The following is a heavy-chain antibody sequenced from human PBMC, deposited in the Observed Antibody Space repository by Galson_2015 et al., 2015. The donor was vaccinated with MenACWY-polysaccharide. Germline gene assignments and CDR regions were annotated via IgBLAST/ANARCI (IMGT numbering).Heavy chain of an antibody. J-gene: IGHJ4*02. V-gene: IGHV1-3*01. D-gene: IGHD2/OR15-2a*01. CDR3: ARHVIGGGYFDY. CDR2: ITGGNGDT. CDR1: GYTFSRYP. Sequence: SVRVSCKASGYTFSRYPMHWVRQAPGQRIEWMGWITGGNGDTKYSEKFQGRVTITKDTSANTVYMELSSLRYEDTAVYYCARHVIGGGYFDYWGQGTLVPVSS.